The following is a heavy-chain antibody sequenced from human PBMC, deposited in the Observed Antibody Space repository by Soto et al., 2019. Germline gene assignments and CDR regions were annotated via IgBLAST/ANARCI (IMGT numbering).Heavy chain of an antibody. V-gene: IGHV3-23*01. CDR3: AKADGQRWLIYHLDN. Sequence: GGSMRLSCAASGFNFNTFATGWVSHAQGEGVEWVACISGSMGATSYADYVKGRFSIARDDSNSTLSLHLNSLRFEDTARYFCAKADGQRWLIYHLDNWGQGTLVTVSS. CDR2: ISGSMGAT. D-gene: IGHD3-3*01. CDR1: GFNFNTFA. J-gene: IGHJ4*02.